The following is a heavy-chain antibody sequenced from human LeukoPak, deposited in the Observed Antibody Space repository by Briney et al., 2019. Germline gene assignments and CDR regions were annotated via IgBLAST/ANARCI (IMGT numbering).Heavy chain of an antibody. J-gene: IGHJ4*02. Sequence: PSETLSLTCTVSGGSINSGDYYWSWIRQPPGKGPEWIGYIYYSGSSYYNPSLRRRVTMSLDTTKNQVSLKLSSVTAADSAVYYCAREYYGSGSSLFDNWGQGTLVTVSS. V-gene: IGHV4-30-4*01. D-gene: IGHD3-10*01. CDR3: AREYYGSGSSLFDN. CDR2: IYYSGSS. CDR1: GGSINSGDYY.